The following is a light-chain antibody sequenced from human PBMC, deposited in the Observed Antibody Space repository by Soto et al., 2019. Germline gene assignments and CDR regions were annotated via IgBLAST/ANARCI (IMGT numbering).Light chain of an antibody. V-gene: IGKV1-13*02. CDR1: QGISSA. J-gene: IGKJ1*01. CDR3: PQRYSTPWT. Sequence: IQFTQCPSSLPASVGDRVTLTCRASQGISSALAWYRQKPGKAPKLLIYDASSLASGVPSRFTGSGAGTACTLPISSLQPEDVATDYCPQRYSTPWTFGQGAKVDI. CDR2: DAS.